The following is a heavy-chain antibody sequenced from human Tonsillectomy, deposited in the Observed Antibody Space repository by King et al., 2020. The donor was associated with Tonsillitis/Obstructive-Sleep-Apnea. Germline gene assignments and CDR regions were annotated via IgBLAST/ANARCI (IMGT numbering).Heavy chain of an antibody. J-gene: IGHJ6*04. V-gene: IGHV4-34*01. CDR1: GGAFSGYY. CDR3: ASGEYWGANV. D-gene: IGHD2/OR15-2a*01. Sequence: VQLQQWGAGLLKPSETLSVTCAVYGGAFSGYYWSWIRQAPGKGLEWIGEIDHGGRTKYNPSLKSRVTISVDTSKNQFSLNLSSVTAADTAVYYCASGEYWGANVWGKGTTVSVSS. CDR2: IDHGGRT.